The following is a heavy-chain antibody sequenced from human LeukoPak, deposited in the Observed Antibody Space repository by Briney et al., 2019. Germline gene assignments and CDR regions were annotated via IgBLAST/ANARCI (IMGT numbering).Heavy chain of an antibody. Sequence: SVKVSCKASGGTFSSYAISWVRQAPGQGLEWMGRIIPILGIANYAQKFQGRVTITADKSTSTAYMELSSLRSEDTAVYYCARDSGYCSGGSCYGGDYWGQGTLVTVSS. CDR3: ARDSGYCSGGSCYGGDY. V-gene: IGHV1-69*04. D-gene: IGHD2-15*01. J-gene: IGHJ4*02. CDR2: IIPILGIA. CDR1: GGTFSSYA.